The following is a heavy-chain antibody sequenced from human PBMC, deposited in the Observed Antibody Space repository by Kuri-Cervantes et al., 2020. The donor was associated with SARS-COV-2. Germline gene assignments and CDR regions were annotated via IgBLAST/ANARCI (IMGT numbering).Heavy chain of an antibody. CDR2: FDPEDGET. Sequence: ASVKVSCKVSGYTLTELSMHWVRQAPGKGLEWMGGFDPEDGETIYAQKFQGRVTMTEDTPTDTAYMELSSLRAEDTAVYYCARGTYCGGDCQGEPDYWGQGTLVTVSS. CDR3: ARGTYCGGDCQGEPDY. CDR1: GYTLTELS. D-gene: IGHD2-21*02. J-gene: IGHJ4*02. V-gene: IGHV1-24*01.